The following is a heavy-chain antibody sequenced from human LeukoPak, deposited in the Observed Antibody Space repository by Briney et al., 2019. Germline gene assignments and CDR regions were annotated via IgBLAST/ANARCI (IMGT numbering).Heavy chain of an antibody. Sequence: GSLRLSCAASGFTFSSYGMHWVRQAPGKGLEWVAVIWYDGSNKYYADSVKGRFTISRDNSKNTLYLQMNSLRAEDTAVYYCARGNWNYAFDYWGQGTLVTVSS. J-gene: IGHJ4*02. D-gene: IGHD1-7*01. V-gene: IGHV3-33*01. CDR2: IWYDGSNK. CDR3: ARGNWNYAFDY. CDR1: GFTFSSYG.